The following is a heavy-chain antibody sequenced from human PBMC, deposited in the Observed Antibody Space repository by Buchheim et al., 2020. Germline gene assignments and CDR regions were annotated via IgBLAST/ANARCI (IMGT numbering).Heavy chain of an antibody. CDR2: LSGSGGTT. CDR1: GFTFSTYA. V-gene: IGHV3-23*01. D-gene: IGHD2/OR15-2a*01. J-gene: IGHJ4*02. CDR3: AKARGTGYYYLYFDS. Sequence: EVQLLESGGGLGQPGGSLRLSCAASGFTFSTYAMSWVRQAPGKGLEWVSSLSGSGGTTFYAASVEGRFTISRDNSKNTLYFQMNSLRAEDTAVYYCAKARGTGYYYLYFDSWGQGT.